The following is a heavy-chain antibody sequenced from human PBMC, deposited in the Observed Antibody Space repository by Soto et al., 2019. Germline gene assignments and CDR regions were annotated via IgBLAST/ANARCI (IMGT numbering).Heavy chain of an antibody. Sequence: XETLSLTCTVAGCSISSYYWSWIRQPPGKGLEWIGYIYYSGSTNYNPSLKSRVTISVDTSKNQFSLKLSSVTAADTAVYYCARESGTAMVRGRWYYYGMDVWGQGTTVTVSS. V-gene: IGHV4-59*01. CDR1: GCSISSYY. J-gene: IGHJ6*02. CDR2: IYYSGST. CDR3: ARESGTAMVRGRWYYYGMDV. D-gene: IGHD3-10*01.